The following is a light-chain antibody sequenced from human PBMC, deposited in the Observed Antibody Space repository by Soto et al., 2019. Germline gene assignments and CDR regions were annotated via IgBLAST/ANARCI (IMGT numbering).Light chain of an antibody. Sequence: VLTQPPSASGTPGQRVTISCSGSSSNIGSHYVYWYQQLPGTAPKLLIYKNNQRPSGVPDRLSGSKSGTSASLAISGLRSEDEADYYCAAWDDSLSGEVFGGGTKLTVL. CDR1: SSNIGSHY. CDR2: KNN. V-gene: IGLV1-47*01. J-gene: IGLJ3*02. CDR3: AAWDDSLSGEV.